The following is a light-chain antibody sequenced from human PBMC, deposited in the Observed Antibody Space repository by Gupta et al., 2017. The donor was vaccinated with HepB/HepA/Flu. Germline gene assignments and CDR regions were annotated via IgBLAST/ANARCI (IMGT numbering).Light chain of an antibody. CDR2: YDS. J-gene: IGLJ2*01. CDR1: NIGSKS. Sequence: SYVLTQPPSASVAPGKTARITCEGNNIGSKSVHWYQQKPGQAPVLVIYYDSDRPSGIPERFSGSNSGNTATLTISRVEAGDEADYYCQVWDSSSDHVVFGGGTKLTVL. V-gene: IGLV3-21*04. CDR3: QVWDSSSDHVV.